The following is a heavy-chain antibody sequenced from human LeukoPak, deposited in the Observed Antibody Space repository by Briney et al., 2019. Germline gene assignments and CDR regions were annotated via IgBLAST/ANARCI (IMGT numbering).Heavy chain of an antibody. CDR2: IYHSGST. J-gene: IGHJ4*02. Sequence: PSETLSLTCAVSGYSISSGYDWGWIRQAPGKGLEWIGSIYHSGSTYYNPSLKSRVTISVDTSKNQFSLKLSSVTAADTALYYCARESEFINRASDYWGQGTLVTVSS. CDR3: ARESEFINRASDY. D-gene: IGHD3-10*01. CDR1: GYSISSGYD. V-gene: IGHV4-38-2*02.